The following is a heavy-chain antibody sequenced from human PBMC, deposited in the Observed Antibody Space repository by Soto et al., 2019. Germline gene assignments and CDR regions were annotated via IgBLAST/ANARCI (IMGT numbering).Heavy chain of an antibody. CDR3: ARVPSMVRGVIHLAGNFDY. Sequence: QVQLVESGGGVVQPGRSLRLSCAASGFTFSSYAMHWVRQAPGKGLEWVAVISYDGSNKYYADSVKGRFTISRDNSKNTLYLQMNSLRAEDTAVYYCARVPSMVRGVIHLAGNFDYWGQGTLVTVSS. V-gene: IGHV3-30-3*01. J-gene: IGHJ4*02. D-gene: IGHD3-10*01. CDR2: ISYDGSNK. CDR1: GFTFSSYA.